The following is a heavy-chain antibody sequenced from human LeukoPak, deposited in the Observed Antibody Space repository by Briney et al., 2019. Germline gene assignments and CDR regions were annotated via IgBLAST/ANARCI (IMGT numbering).Heavy chain of an antibody. J-gene: IGHJ4*02. D-gene: IGHD3/OR15-3a*01. Sequence: GGSLRHSCAASGFTFSSYEMNWVRQAPGKGLEWVSYISSSGSTIYYADSVKGRFTISRDNAKNSLYLQMNSLRAEDTAVYYCARDWDWESFDYWGQGTLVTVSS. V-gene: IGHV3-48*03. CDR3: ARDWDWESFDY. CDR2: ISSSGSTI. CDR1: GFTFSSYE.